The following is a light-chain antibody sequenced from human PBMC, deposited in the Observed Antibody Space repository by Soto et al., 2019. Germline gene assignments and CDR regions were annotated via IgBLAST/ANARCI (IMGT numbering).Light chain of an antibody. CDR2: STS. CDR3: RLFDGGALGV. V-gene: IGLV7-43*01. Sequence: QAVVTQEPSLTVSPGGTVTLTCASSTGAVTSGHFPNWVQQKPGQVPKSLIYSTSDKHSWTPARFSGSLLGGKAALTLSSVQPEDEADYYCRLFDGGALGVLGGGTKVTVL. CDR1: TGAVTSGHF. J-gene: IGLJ2*01.